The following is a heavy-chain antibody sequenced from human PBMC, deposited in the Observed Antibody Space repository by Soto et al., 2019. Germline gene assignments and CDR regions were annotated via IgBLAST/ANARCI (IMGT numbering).Heavy chain of an antibody. D-gene: IGHD6-19*01. J-gene: IGHJ4*02. CDR3: ARGLSLVVAGNRLGLPDY. Sequence: LETLSLTCTVSGDSISSNNWWNWVRQPPGKGLEWIGEIYHSGSTNYNPSLSSRVIISVDTSNNQFSLRLSSVTAADTAIYYCARGLSLVVAGNRLGLPDYWGQGTLVT. CDR1: GDSISSNNW. V-gene: IGHV4-4*02. CDR2: IYHSGST.